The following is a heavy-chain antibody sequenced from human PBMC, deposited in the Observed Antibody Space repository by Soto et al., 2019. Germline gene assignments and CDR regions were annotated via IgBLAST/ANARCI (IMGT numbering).Heavy chain of an antibody. Sequence: QVQLQESGPGLVKPSETLSLTCTVSGGSVSSGTYYWSWIRQPPGKGLEWIGYFYYSGSTNYNPSLTSRVTMSVDTSKNQFSLKLSSVTAADTAVFYCVRDGDYSLRGGDGMDVWGQGTTVTVSS. J-gene: IGHJ6*02. V-gene: IGHV4-61*01. D-gene: IGHD4-4*01. CDR2: FYYSGST. CDR3: VRDGDYSLRGGDGMDV. CDR1: GGSVSSGTYY.